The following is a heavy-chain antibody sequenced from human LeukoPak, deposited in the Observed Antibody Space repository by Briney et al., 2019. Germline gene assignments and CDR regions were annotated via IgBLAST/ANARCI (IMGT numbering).Heavy chain of an antibody. J-gene: IGHJ4*02. Sequence: GGSLRLSCAASGFTFSSYSMNWVRQAPGKGLEWVSSISSSSSYIYYADSVKGRFTISRDNAKNSLYLQMNSLRAEDTAVYYCARTEGGRWDFDYWGQGTLVTVSS. D-gene: IGHD6-13*01. CDR1: GFTFSSYS. V-gene: IGHV3-21*01. CDR3: ARTEGGRWDFDY. CDR2: ISSSSSYI.